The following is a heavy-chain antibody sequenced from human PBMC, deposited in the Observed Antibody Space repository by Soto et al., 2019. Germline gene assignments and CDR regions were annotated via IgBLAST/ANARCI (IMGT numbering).Heavy chain of an antibody. CDR3: AREGRNFAGGLDV. J-gene: IGHJ6*02. V-gene: IGHV3-13*01. CDR1: GFTFGTYG. CDR2: IGSAGDT. D-gene: IGHD3-10*01. Sequence: EVQLVESGGGLVQPGGSLRLSCAASGFTFGTYGMHWVRQTTGKGLEWVSLIGSAGDTYYRDSVKGRFTISRDNAKNSLYLQMKSLRAGDTAVYYWAREGRNFAGGLDVWGQGATVTVSS.